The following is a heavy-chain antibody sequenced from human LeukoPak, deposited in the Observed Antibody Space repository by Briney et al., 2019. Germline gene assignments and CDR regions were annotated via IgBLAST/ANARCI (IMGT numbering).Heavy chain of an antibody. J-gene: IGHJ5*02. CDR1: GFTFSSYW. Sequence: GGSLRLSCAVSGFTFSSYWMHWVRQAPGKGLMWVSHINNDGSNTRYADSVKGRFTTSRDNAKNTLYLQMKGLRGEDTAVYYCARSGGTGFDPWGQGTLVTVSS. CDR3: ARSGGTGFDP. D-gene: IGHD3/OR15-3a*01. V-gene: IGHV3-74*01. CDR2: INNDGSNT.